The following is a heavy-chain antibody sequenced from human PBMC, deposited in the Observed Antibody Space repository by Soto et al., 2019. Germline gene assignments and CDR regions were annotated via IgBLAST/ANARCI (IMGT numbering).Heavy chain of an antibody. D-gene: IGHD3-22*01. V-gene: IGHV3-53*01. CDR3: ATAYYYDSSENPEYFQH. Sequence: GGSLRLSCAASGFTVSSNYMSWVRQAPGKGLEWVSVIYSGGSTYYADSVKGRFTISRENSKNTLYLQMNSLRAEDTAVYYCATAYYYDSSENPEYFQHWGQGTLVTVSS. J-gene: IGHJ1*01. CDR1: GFTVSSNY. CDR2: IYSGGST.